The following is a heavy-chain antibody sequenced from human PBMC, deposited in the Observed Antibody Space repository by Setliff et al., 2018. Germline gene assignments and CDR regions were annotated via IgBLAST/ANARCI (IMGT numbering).Heavy chain of an antibody. CDR2: IMPKFGTP. Sequence: GASVKVSCKASGGTFSNYCISWVRQAPGQGLEWMGGIMPKFGTPNRSQKFQGRVTITADESTSTAYMKLSGLTSEDTAVYYCASHFLTVMKYYYYMDVWGKGTTVTVS. CDR1: GGTFSNYC. D-gene: IGHD5-18*01. V-gene: IGHV1-69*13. J-gene: IGHJ6*03. CDR3: ASHFLTVMKYYYYMDV.